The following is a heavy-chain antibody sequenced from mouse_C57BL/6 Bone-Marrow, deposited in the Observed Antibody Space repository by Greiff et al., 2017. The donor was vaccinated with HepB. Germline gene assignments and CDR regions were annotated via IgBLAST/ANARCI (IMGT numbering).Heavy chain of an antibody. D-gene: IGHD2-2*01. CDR1: GFNIKDYY. V-gene: IGHV14-4*01. CDR2: IDPENGDT. Sequence: VQLQQSGAELVRPGASVKLSCTASGFNIKDYYMHWVKQRPEQGLEWIGWIDPENGDTEYASKFQGKATITADTSSNTAYLQLSSLTSEDTAVYYCTTYGYDWYFDVWGTGTTVTVSS. CDR3: TTYGYDWYFDV. J-gene: IGHJ1*03.